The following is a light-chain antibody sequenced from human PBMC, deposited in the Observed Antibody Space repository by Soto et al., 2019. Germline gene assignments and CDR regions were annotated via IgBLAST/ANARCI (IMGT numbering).Light chain of an antibody. Sequence: EIELTQSPGTLSLSPGERATLSCRASQSVSSSYLAWYQQKPGQAPRLLIYGASSRATGIPDRFSGSGSGTDFTLTISRLEPEDFGVYSCQQYGSSPRTFGQGAKVDIK. CDR1: QSVSSSY. J-gene: IGKJ1*01. CDR2: GAS. CDR3: QQYGSSPRT. V-gene: IGKV3-20*01.